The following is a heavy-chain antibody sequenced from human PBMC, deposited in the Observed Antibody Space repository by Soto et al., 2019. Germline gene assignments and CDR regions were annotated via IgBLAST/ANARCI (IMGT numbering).Heavy chain of an antibody. D-gene: IGHD6-13*01. CDR2: MNPNSGNT. CDR1: GYTFTSYD. V-gene: IGHV1-8*01. CDR3: ARRGYSSSWYYYYYYGMDV. J-gene: IGHJ6*02. Sequence: QVQLVQSGAEVKKPGASVKVSCKASGYTFTSYDINWVRQATGQGLEWMGWMNPNSGNTGYAQKFHGRVTMTRNTSISTAYMELSSLRSEDTAVYYCARRGYSSSWYYYYYYGMDVWGQGTTVTVSS.